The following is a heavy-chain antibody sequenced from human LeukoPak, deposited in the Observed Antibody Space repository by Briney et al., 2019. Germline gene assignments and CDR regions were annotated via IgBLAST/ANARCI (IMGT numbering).Heavy chain of an antibody. J-gene: IGHJ4*02. CDR2: IGGSGGST. D-gene: IGHD2-2*01. CDR3: AKDLKGCSSTSCYSNYFDY. V-gene: IGHV3-23*01. Sequence: PGGSLRLSCAASGFTFSSYAMSWVRQAPGKGLEWVSAIGGSGGSTYYADSVKGRFTISRNNSKNTLYLQMNSLRAEDTAVYYCAKDLKGCSSTSCYSNYFDYWGQGTLVTVSS. CDR1: GFTFSSYA.